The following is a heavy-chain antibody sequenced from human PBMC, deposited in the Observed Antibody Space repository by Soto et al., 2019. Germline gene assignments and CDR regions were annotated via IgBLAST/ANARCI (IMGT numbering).Heavy chain of an antibody. D-gene: IGHD3-3*01. Sequence: GGSLRLSCAASGFTFSSYAMSWVRQAPGKGLEWVSAISGSGGSTYYADSVKGRFTISRDNSKNTLYLQMNSLRAEDTAVYYCAKGAIFGVVTKNYMDVWGKGTTVTVSS. CDR2: ISGSGGST. V-gene: IGHV3-23*01. CDR3: AKGAIFGVVTKNYMDV. J-gene: IGHJ6*03. CDR1: GFTFSSYA.